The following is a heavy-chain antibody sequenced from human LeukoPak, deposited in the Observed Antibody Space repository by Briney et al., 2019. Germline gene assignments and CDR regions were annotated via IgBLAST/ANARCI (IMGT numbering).Heavy chain of an antibody. CDR2: ISGSSGTT. CDR3: ARDSSSWYY. D-gene: IGHD6-13*01. J-gene: IGHJ4*02. Sequence: GGSLRLSCAASGFTFSSYSMNWVRQAPGRGLEWVSYISGSSGTTYYADSVQGRFTISRDDAKNSLYLQMNSLRAEDTAVYYCARDSSSWYYWGQGALVTVSS. CDR1: GFTFSSYS. V-gene: IGHV3-48*01.